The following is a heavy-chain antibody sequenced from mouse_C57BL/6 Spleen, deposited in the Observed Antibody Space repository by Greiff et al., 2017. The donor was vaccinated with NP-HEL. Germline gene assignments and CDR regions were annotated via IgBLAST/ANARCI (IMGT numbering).Heavy chain of an antibody. V-gene: IGHV1-53*01. J-gene: IGHJ1*03. D-gene: IGHD1-1*01. CDR2: INPSNGGT. Sequence: QVQLQQSGTELVKPGASVKLSCKASGYTFTSYWMHWVKQRPGQGLEWIGNINPSNGGTNYNEKFKSKATLTVDKSSSTAYMQLSSLTSEDSAVYYCARRHYYGSPYWYFDVWGTGTTVTVSS. CDR1: GYTFTSYW. CDR3: ARRHYYGSPYWYFDV.